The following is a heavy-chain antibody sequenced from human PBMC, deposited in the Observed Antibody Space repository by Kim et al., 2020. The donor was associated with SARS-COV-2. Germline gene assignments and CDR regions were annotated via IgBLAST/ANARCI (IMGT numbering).Heavy chain of an antibody. D-gene: IGHD4-4*01. CDR3: SSCPVDLQYKRGYYYVMDV. Sequence: SVKVSCKTSGGTFSSYVINWVRQAPGQGLEWMGRIIPIFGTANYAQKFQGRVTISADESTSTAYMELSSLRSEDTAMYYCSSCPVDLQYKRGYYYVMDVWGRGTTVTGSS. V-gene: IGHV1-69*13. CDR2: IIPIFGTA. CDR1: GGTFSSYV. J-gene: IGHJ6*02.